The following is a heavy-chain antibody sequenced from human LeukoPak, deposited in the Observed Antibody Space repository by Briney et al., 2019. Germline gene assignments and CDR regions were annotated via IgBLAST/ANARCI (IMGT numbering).Heavy chain of an antibody. CDR3: ARDLGITMSHDY. V-gene: IGHV3-74*01. Sequence: GGSLRLSCAASGFTFNNYWMHWVRQAPGKGLVWVSRINSDGSSTNYADSVKGRFTISRDNAKNTLYLQMNSLRAEDTAVYYCARDLGITMSHDYWGQGTLVTVSS. CDR2: INSDGSST. J-gene: IGHJ4*02. CDR1: GFTFNNYW. D-gene: IGHD3-10*02.